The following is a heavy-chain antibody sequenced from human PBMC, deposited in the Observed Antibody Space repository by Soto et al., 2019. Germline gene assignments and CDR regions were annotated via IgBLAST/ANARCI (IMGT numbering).Heavy chain of an antibody. CDR2: ISGSGGST. CDR1: GFTFSSYA. CDR3: AKSECDSWSGYPTLDS. V-gene: IGHV3-23*01. D-gene: IGHD3-3*01. Sequence: PGVSLRLSCAASGFTFSSYAMSWVRQAPGKGLEWVSAISGSGGSTYYADPVKCRFTISSDNSKNTLYLQMNSLRAEDTAVYYSAKSECDSWSGYPTLDSWGQGTLDIVSS. J-gene: IGHJ4*02.